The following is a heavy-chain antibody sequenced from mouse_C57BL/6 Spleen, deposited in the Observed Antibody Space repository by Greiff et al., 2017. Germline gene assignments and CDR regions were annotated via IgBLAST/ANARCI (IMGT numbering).Heavy chain of an antibody. D-gene: IGHD2-1*01. J-gene: IGHJ1*03. CDR1: GFTFSDAW. CDR3: TRDGNYWYFDV. V-gene: IGHV6-6*01. Sequence: EVQGVESGGGLVQPGGSMKLSCAASGFTFSDAWMDWVRQSPEKGLEWVAEIRNKANNHATYYAESVKGRFTISRDDSKSSVYLQMNSLRAEDTGIYYCTRDGNYWYFDVWGTGTTVTVSS. CDR2: IRNKANNHAT.